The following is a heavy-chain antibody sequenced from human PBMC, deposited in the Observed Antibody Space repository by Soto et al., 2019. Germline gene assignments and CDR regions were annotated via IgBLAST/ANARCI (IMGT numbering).Heavy chain of an antibody. D-gene: IGHD3-3*01. J-gene: IGHJ6*02. CDR3: ARTIFGVVTTYYGMDV. V-gene: IGHV5-51*01. CDR1: GYSFTIYW. CDR2: IYPGDSDT. Sequence: GEPLKISCKGSGYSFTIYWIGRVRQMPGKGLEWMGIIYPGDSDTRYSPSFQGQVTISADKSISTAYLQWSSLKASDTAMYYCARTIFGVVTTYYGMDVWGQGTTVTVSS.